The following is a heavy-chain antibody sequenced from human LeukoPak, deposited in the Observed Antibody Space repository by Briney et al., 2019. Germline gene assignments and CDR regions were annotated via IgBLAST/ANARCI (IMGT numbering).Heavy chain of an antibody. J-gene: IGHJ4*02. CDR1: GYTFTSYG. CDR3: ARTDMYSSGWYFDY. D-gene: IGHD6-19*01. Sequence: GSVKVSCKASGYTFTSYGISWVRQAPGQGLEWMGWISAYNGNTNYAQKLQGRVTMTTDTSTSTAYMELRSLRSDDTAVYYCARTDMYSSGWYFDYWGQGTLVTVSS. CDR2: ISAYNGNT. V-gene: IGHV1-18*01.